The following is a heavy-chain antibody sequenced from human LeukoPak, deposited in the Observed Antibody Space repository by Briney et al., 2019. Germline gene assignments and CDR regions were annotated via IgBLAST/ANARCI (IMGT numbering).Heavy chain of an antibody. Sequence: SETLSLTCTVSGGSISSYYWSWIRQPPGKGLEWIGYIYYSGSTNYNPSLKSRVTISVDTSKNQFSLKLSSVTAADTAVYYCARQYDYDWFDPWGQGTLVAVSS. D-gene: IGHD4-17*01. V-gene: IGHV4-59*01. CDR1: GGSISSYY. CDR3: ARQYDYDWFDP. CDR2: IYYSGST. J-gene: IGHJ5*02.